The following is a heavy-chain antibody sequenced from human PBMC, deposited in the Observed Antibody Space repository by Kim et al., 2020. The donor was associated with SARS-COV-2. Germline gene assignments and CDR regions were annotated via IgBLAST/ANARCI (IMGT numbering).Heavy chain of an antibody. D-gene: IGHD6-19*01. CDR1: GFTFSSYA. CDR2: ISGSGGST. Sequence: GGSLRLSCAASGFTFSSYAMSWVRQAPGKGLEWVSAISGSGGSTYYADSVKGRFTISRDNSKNTLYLQMNSLRAEDTAVYYCAKLYSSGWYGFYYFEYWGQGTLVTVSS. CDR3: AKLYSSGWYGFYYFEY. J-gene: IGHJ4*02. V-gene: IGHV3-23*01.